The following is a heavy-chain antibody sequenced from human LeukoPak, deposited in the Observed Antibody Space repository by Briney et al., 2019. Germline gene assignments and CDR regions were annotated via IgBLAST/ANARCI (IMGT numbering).Heavy chain of an antibody. D-gene: IGHD6-13*01. CDR3: ARDGVRIAAAGTYY. V-gene: IGHV3-30*04. Sequence: GRSLRLSCAASGFTFSSYAMNWVRQAPGKGLEWVAGISSDGSNKYYAHSVQGRFTISRDKSKNTLYLQMNSLRAEDTAVYYCARDGVRIAAAGTYYWGQGTLVTVSS. J-gene: IGHJ4*02. CDR1: GFTFSSYA. CDR2: ISSDGSNK.